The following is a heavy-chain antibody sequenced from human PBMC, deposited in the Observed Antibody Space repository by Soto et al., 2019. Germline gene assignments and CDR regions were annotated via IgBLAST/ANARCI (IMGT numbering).Heavy chain of an antibody. D-gene: IGHD3-22*01. J-gene: IGHJ4*02. CDR1: GGSISSSSYY. Sequence: PSETLSLTCTVSGGSISSSSYYWGWIRRPPGKGLEWIGSIYYSGSTYYNPSLKSRVTISVDTSKNQFSLKLSSVTAADTAVYYCARHGSYYYDSSGYRRSFDYWGQGTLVTVSS. CDR3: ARHGSYYYDSSGYRRSFDY. CDR2: IYYSGST. V-gene: IGHV4-39*01.